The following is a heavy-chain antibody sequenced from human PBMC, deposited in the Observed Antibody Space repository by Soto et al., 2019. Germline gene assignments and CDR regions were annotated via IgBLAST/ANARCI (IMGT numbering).Heavy chain of an antibody. J-gene: IGHJ3*01. CDR1: GFISSGYA. CDR3: AKGALTGTTADAFDL. Sequence: EVQLLESGGGLVQPGGSLRLSCAASGFISSGYAMSWVRQAPGKGLEWVAGISGSGVSTNYAGSVKGRFTISRDNSRNTLFLQMNSLRAEDTAEYYSAKGALTGTTADAFDLWGQGTVVTVSS. V-gene: IGHV3-23*01. D-gene: IGHD1-7*01. CDR2: ISGSGVST.